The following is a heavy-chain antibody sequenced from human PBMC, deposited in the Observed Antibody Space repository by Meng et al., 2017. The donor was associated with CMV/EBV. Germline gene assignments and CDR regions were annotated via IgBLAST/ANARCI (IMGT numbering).Heavy chain of an antibody. V-gene: IGHV2-5*02. CDR2: IYWDDYK. CDR3: AHRGSYGYHGY. D-gene: IGHD5-18*01. CDR1: VFSLSSSGVG. J-gene: IGHJ4*02. Sequence: QITLTESDTTLVKPTQTLTLTCTLSVFSLSSSGVGVGWIRQPPGKALKWLALIYWDDYKRYSPSLKSRLTNTKDTSKNQVVLTMTNIDPVDTATYYCAHRGSYGYHGYWGQGTLVTASS.